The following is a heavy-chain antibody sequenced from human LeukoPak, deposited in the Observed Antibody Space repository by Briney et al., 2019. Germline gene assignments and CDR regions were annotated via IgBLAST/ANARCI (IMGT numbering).Heavy chain of an antibody. CDR2: ISDNGGST. Sequence: PGGSLRLSCSASGFILRSHAMHWVRQAPGKGLEYVSHISDNGGSTYYADSVKGRFTISRDNSKNTLYLQMSSLRAVDTAVYYCMKDNEAGGSPFDRWGQGTLVTVSS. J-gene: IGHJ4*02. V-gene: IGHV3-64D*06. D-gene: IGHD1-1*01. CDR3: MKDNEAGGSPFDR. CDR1: GFILRSHA.